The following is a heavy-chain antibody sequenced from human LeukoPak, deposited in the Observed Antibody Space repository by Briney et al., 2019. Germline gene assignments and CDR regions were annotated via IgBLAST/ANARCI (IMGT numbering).Heavy chain of an antibody. D-gene: IGHD6-19*01. V-gene: IGHV3-23*01. CDR3: AKGPSSGWYFIDY. CDR1: GFTFSSYA. Sequence: GGSLRLSCAASGFTFSSYAMSWVRQAPGKGLEWVSAISGSGGSTYYAGSVKGRFTISRDNSKNTLYLQMNSLRAEDTAVYYCAKGPSSGWYFIDYWGQGTLVTVSS. J-gene: IGHJ4*02. CDR2: ISGSGGST.